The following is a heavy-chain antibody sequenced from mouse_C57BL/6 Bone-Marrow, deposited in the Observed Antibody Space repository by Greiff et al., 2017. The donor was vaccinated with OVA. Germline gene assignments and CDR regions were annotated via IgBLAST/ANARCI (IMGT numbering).Heavy chain of an antibody. D-gene: IGHD2-1*01. CDR1: GFTFSSYA. Sequence: EVKVVESGGGLVKPGGSLKLSCAASGFTFSSYAMSWVRQTPEKRLEWVATISDGGSSTYYPDNVKGRFTISRDNAKNNLYLQMSHLKSEDTAMYDCARRRMVSFAYWGQGTLVTVSA. V-gene: IGHV5-4*03. CDR2: ISDGGSST. J-gene: IGHJ3*01. CDR3: ARRRMVSFAY.